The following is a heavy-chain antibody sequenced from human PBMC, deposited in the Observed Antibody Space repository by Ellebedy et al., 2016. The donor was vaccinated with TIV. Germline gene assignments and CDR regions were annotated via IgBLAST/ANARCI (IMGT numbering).Heavy chain of an antibody. CDR3: ARINWNKFDY. J-gene: IGHJ4*02. CDR2: IKQDGSEQ. CDR1: GFSFSSNW. D-gene: IGHD1/OR15-1a*01. V-gene: IGHV3-7*03. Sequence: GGSLRLSCAASGFSFSSNWMSWVRQAPGKGLKWVANIKQDGSEQYYVDSVKGRFTISRDNAKNSLYLQMNSLRAEDTAVYYCARINWNKFDYWGQGTLVTVSS.